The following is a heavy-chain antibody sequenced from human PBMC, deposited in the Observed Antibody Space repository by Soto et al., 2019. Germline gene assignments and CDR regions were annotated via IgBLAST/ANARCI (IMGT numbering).Heavy chain of an antibody. V-gene: IGHV4-59*08. CDR1: GGSISSYY. CDR2: IYYSGST. J-gene: IGHJ4*02. D-gene: IGHD3-22*01. CDR3: ARVVLGRAYYYDSSGNEYLDY. Sequence: SETLSLTCTVSGGSISSYYWSWIRQPPGKGLEWIGYIYYSGSTNYNPSLKSRVTISVDTSKNQFSLKLSSVTAADTAVYYCARVVLGRAYYYDSSGNEYLDYWGQGTLVTVSS.